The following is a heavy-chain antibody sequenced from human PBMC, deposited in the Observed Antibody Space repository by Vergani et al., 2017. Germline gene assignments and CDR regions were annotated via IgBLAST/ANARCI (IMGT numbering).Heavy chain of an antibody. CDR2: INPNSGGT. J-gene: IGHJ4*02. CDR3: ARDVYYYDSSGYYYS. CDR1: GYTFTGYY. Sequence: QVQLVQSGAEVKKPGASVKVSCKASGYTFTGYYTHWVRQAPGQGLEWMGWINPNSGGTNYAQKFQGRVTMTRDTSISTAYMELSRLRSDDTAVYYCARDVYYYDSSGYYYSWGQGTLVTVSS. V-gene: IGHV1-2*02. D-gene: IGHD3-22*01.